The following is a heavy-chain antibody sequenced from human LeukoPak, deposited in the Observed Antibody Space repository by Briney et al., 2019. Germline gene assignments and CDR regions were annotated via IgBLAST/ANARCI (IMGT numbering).Heavy chain of an antibody. CDR1: GYTFTSYD. CDR2: MNPNSGNT. J-gene: IGHJ3*02. CDR3: AREPLAGGYSYHDAFDI. D-gene: IGHD5-18*01. V-gene: IGHV1-8*01. Sequence: ASVKVSCKASGYTFTSYDINWVRQATGQGLEWMGWMNPNSGNTGYARKFQGRVTMTRNTSISTAYMELSSLRSEDTAVYYCAREPLAGGYSYHDAFDIWGQGTMVTVSS.